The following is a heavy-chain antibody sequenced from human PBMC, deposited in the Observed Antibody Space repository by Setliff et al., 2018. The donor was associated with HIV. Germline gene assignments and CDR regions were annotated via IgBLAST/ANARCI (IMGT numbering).Heavy chain of an antibody. V-gene: IGHV1-18*01. CDR3: AREKRSSTWLYSSGGTVDY. CDR1: GYTFINYG. Sequence: ASVKVSCKASGYTFINYGISWVRQAPGQGLEWMGWISAYNGNTNNAQKFQGRLTMTTDTSTSTVYMELSSLRSDDTAVYYCAREKRSSTWLYSSGGTVDYWGLGTLVTVSS. CDR2: ISAYNGNT. D-gene: IGHD6-25*01. J-gene: IGHJ4*01.